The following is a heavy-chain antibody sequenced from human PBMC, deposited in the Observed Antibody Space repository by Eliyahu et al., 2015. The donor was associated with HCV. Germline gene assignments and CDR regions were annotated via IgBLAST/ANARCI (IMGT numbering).Heavy chain of an antibody. J-gene: IGHJ4*02. V-gene: IGHV4-4*07. D-gene: IGHD3-22*01. CDR2: IYTSGST. CDR1: GXXISSYY. CDR3: ARGVRGSGYYYWFDY. Sequence: QVQLQESGPGLVKPSETLSLTCTVSGXXISSYYWSWIRQPAGKGLEWIGRIYTSGSTNYNPSLKSRVTMSVDTSKNQFSLKLSSVTAADTAVYYCARGVRGSGYYYWFDYWGQGTLVTVSS.